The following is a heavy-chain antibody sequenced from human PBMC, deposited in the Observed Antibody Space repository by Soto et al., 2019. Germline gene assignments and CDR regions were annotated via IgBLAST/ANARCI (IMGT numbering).Heavy chain of an antibody. CDR3: AIPSGLTVTGPDY. D-gene: IGHD6-19*01. J-gene: IGHJ4*02. Sequence: PGGSLRLSCAASGFIFRNYAMSWVRQAPGKGLEWVSAIGGNGADTYYADSVKGRFTISRDNSKNTLYLQMNRLRAEDTAVYFCAIPSGLTVTGPDYWGQGTLVTVSS. V-gene: IGHV3-23*01. CDR2: IGGNGADT. CDR1: GFIFRNYA.